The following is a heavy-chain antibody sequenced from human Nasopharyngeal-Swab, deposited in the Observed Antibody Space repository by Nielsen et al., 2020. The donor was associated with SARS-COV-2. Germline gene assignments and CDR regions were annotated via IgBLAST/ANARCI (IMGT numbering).Heavy chain of an antibody. CDR2: TSPDGGT. J-gene: IGHJ4*02. V-gene: IGHV4-4*02. Sequence: SETLSLTCTVSGRSISGSDWWSWVRQPPGKGLEWIGETSPDGGTNYNPSLKSRVVVSVVRSKKQFSLRLNSVTAAETAVYYCASSSSQKRGHDSWGQGTLGTVSS. CDR3: ASSSSQKRGHDS. D-gene: IGHD3-16*01. CDR1: GRSISGSDW.